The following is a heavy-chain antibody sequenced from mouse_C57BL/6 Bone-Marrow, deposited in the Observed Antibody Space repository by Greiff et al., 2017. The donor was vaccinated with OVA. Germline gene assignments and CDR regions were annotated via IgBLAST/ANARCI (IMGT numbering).Heavy chain of an antibody. J-gene: IGHJ1*03. V-gene: IGHV1-69*01. CDR1: GYTFTSYW. D-gene: IGHD1-1*01. CDR2: IDPSDSYT. CDR3: SREAYDYSSYWYFDV. Sequence: QVQLQQPGAELVMPGASVKLSCKASGYTFTSYWMHWVKQRPGQGLEWIGEIDPSDSYTNYNQKFKGKSTLTVDKSSSTAYMKLSSLTAEDSAVYDGSREAYDYSSYWYFDVGGRGTTVTVTA.